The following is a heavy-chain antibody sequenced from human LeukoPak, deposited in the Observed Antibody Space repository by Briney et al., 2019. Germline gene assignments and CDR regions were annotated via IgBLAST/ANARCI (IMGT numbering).Heavy chain of an antibody. J-gene: IGHJ6*02. V-gene: IGHV1-69*13. CDR2: IIPIFGTA. Sequence: SVKVSCKASGGTFSSYAISWVRQAPGRGLEWMGGIIPIFGTANYAQKFQGRVTITADESTSTAYMELSSLRSEDTAVYYCARARDSSGYYYYYYGMDVWGQGTTVTVSS. D-gene: IGHD3-22*01. CDR3: ARARDSSGYYYYYYGMDV. CDR1: GGTFSSYA.